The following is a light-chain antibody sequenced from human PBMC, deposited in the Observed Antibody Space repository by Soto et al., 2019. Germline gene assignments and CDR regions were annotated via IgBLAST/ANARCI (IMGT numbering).Light chain of an antibody. CDR3: QQLNSYLYT. CDR2: AAS. CDR1: QGISSY. Sequence: DIPLTQSPSFLSASVGDRVTITCRASQGISSYLAWYQQKPGKAPKLLIYAASTLQSGVPSRFSGSGSGTEFTLTISSLQAEDFATYFCQQLNSYLYTFGQGTKLEIK. J-gene: IGKJ2*01. V-gene: IGKV1-9*01.